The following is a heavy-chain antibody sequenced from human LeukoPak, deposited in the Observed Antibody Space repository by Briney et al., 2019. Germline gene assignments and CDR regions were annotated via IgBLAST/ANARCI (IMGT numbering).Heavy chain of an antibody. D-gene: IGHD6-13*01. CDR1: GYTYTTDG. Sequence: ASVKVSCKASGYTYTTDGISWVRQAPGQGLEWMGWIDTYSGKTNYAQKFQGRVTMTSDTSTSTAYMELRSLRSDDTAVYYCARDRGIAEANSFDPWGQGTLVTVSS. V-gene: IGHV1-18*01. J-gene: IGHJ5*02. CDR2: IDTYSGKT. CDR3: ARDRGIAEANSFDP.